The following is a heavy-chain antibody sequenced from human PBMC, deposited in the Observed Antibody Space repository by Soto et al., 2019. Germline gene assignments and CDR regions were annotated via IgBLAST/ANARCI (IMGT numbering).Heavy chain of an antibody. Sequence: SETLSLTCDVSDYPISSGYYWGWIRQPPGEGLEWIGSMYYSGTTLYSPSVRNRVTISSDKSKNRFSLQLSSVTAADTAIYYCAKADGYTFLYYFDYWGQGALVTVSS. CDR1: DYPISSGYY. CDR2: MYYSGTT. V-gene: IGHV4-38-2*01. D-gene: IGHD3-3*02. CDR3: AKADGYTFLYYFDY. J-gene: IGHJ4*02.